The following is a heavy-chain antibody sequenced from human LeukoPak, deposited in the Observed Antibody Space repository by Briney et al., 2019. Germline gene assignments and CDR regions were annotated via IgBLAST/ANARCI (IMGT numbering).Heavy chain of an antibody. J-gene: IGHJ5*02. Sequence: KVSCKASGGTFSSYAISWVRQAPGQGLEWMGRIIPILGIANYAQKFQGRVTITADKSTSTAYMELSSLRSEDTAVYYCARDSEDCSGGSCYSDWFDPWGQGTLVTVSS. CDR1: GGTFSSYA. CDR3: ARDSEDCSGGSCYSDWFDP. CDR2: IIPILGIA. D-gene: IGHD2-15*01. V-gene: IGHV1-69*04.